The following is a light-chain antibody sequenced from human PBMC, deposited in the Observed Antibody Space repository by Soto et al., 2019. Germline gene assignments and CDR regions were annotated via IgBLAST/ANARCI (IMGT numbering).Light chain of an antibody. Sequence: SYELTQPPSVSVSPGQTASITCSGDKLGDKYACWYQQKPGQSPVLVIYQDSKRPSGIPERFSGSSSGNTATLTISGTQAMDEADYSCQAWGGSTGVFGGGTKLTVL. CDR1: KLGDKY. J-gene: IGLJ2*01. V-gene: IGLV3-1*01. CDR2: QDS. CDR3: QAWGGSTGV.